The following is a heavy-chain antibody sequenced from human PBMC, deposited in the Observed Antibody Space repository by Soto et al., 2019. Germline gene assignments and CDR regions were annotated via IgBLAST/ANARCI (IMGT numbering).Heavy chain of an antibody. Sequence: ASVKVSCKASGYTFTSYYMHWVRQAPGQGLEWMGIINPSGGSTSYAQKFQGRVTMTRDTSTSTVYMELSSLRSEDTAVYYCARSPLTQWLVMYYFDYWGQGTLVTVSS. D-gene: IGHD6-19*01. CDR1: GYTFTSYY. V-gene: IGHV1-46*01. CDR2: INPSGGST. CDR3: ARSPLTQWLVMYYFDY. J-gene: IGHJ4*02.